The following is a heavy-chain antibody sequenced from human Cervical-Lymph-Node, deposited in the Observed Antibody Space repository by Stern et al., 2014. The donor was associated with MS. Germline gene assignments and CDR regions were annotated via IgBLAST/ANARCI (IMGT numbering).Heavy chain of an antibody. CDR2: INTASGNA. Sequence: QVQLVQSGAEVKKPGASVKVSCKAAGYTFTSTGMHWVRQAPGQRLEWMGWINTASGNAKQSQKFQGRVIITRDTSASTAYMELSSLTSEDTAVYYCARAISGTRSFDYWGQGSLVTVSS. CDR1: GYTFTSTG. J-gene: IGHJ4*02. D-gene: IGHD1-7*01. CDR3: ARAISGTRSFDY. V-gene: IGHV1-3*04.